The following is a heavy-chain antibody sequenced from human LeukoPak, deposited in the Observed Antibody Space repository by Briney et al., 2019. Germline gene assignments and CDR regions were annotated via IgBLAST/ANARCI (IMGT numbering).Heavy chain of an antibody. J-gene: IGHJ4*02. CDR3: ARGGYCDYGG. V-gene: IGHV1-69*04. CDR1: GGTFSSYA. CDR2: IIPILGIA. Sequence: SVKVSCKASGGTFSSYAISWVRQSPGQGLEWMGRIIPILGIANYAQKFQGRVTITADKSTSTAYMELSSLRSEDTAVYYCARGGYCDYGGWGQGTLVTVSS. D-gene: IGHD4-17*01.